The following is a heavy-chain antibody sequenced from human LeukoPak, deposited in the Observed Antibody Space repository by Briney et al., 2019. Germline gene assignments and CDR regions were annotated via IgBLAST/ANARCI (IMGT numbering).Heavy chain of an antibody. CDR2: IKGKPDGATI. V-gene: IGHV3-15*01. J-gene: IGHJ4*02. CDR3: TTPTNLAY. D-gene: IGHD1/OR15-1a*01. CDR1: GFNFTNAW. Sequence: GGSLRLSCAASGFNFTNAWMSWVRQAPGKGLEWVGRIKGKPDGATIAYAAPVKGRFTISRDDSRSSLYLQMNSLKTEDTAVYYCTTPTNLAYWGQGALVTVSS.